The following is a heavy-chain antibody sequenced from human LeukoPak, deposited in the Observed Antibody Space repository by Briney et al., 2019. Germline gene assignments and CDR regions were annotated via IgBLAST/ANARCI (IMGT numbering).Heavy chain of an antibody. V-gene: IGHV4-59*01. CDR3: ARLQRWYFDL. CDR1: GGSISSYY. CDR2: IYYSGST. J-gene: IGHJ2*01. Sequence: PSETLSLTCTVSGGSISSYYWSWIRQPPGKGLEWIGYIYYSGSTNYNPSLKSRVTISVDTSKNQFSLKLSSVTAADTAVYYCARLQRWYFDLWGRGTLVTVSS. D-gene: IGHD4-11*01.